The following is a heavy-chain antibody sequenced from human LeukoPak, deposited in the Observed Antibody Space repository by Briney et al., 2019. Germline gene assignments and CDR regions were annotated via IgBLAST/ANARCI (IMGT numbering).Heavy chain of an antibody. CDR3: AKDIHEYYYDSSGYPVGPYFDY. V-gene: IGHV3-9*01. D-gene: IGHD3-22*01. Sequence: GGSLRLSCAASGFTFSNYMMHWVRQAPGKGLEWVSGISWNSGSIGYADSVKGRFTISRDNAKNSLYLQMNSLRAEDTALYYCAKDIHEYYYDSSGYPVGPYFDYWGQGTLVTVSS. CDR2: ISWNSGSI. CDR1: GFTFSNYM. J-gene: IGHJ4*02.